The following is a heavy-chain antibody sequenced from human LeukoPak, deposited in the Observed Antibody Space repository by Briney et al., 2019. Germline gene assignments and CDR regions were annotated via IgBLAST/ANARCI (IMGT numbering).Heavy chain of an antibody. D-gene: IGHD5-24*01. Sequence: PGGSLRLSCAASGFLISDYAMNWVRQAPGKGLEWVSGVSGSGSETHYVDSVKGRFTISRDTSKNTLYLQTNNLRAEDTAIYYCAKRVRDGYNSPIDYWCQGTLVIVSS. CDR1: GFLISDYA. V-gene: IGHV3-23*01. J-gene: IGHJ4*02. CDR3: AKRVRDGYNSPIDY. CDR2: VSGSGSET.